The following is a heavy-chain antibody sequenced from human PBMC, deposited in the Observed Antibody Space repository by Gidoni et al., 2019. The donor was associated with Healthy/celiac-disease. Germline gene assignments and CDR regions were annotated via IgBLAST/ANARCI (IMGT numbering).Heavy chain of an antibody. D-gene: IGHD6-13*01. J-gene: IGHJ4*02. V-gene: IGHV3-48*02. Sequence: EGQLGGAGGGLVQPGGSLGLSLSGSGFTFRCYVMNWGRQAPGEGLEWVSYISSSSSTIQYADYVKCRFTISRDNAKTSLNLKMTRLREENTVVYYCARVHPRGIAAADDFDYWGQGTLVTVSS. CDR2: ISSSSSTI. CDR1: GFTFRCYV. CDR3: ARVHPRGIAAADDFDY.